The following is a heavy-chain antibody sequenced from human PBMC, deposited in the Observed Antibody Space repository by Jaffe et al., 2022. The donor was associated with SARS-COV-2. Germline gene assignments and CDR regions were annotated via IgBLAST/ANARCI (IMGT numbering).Heavy chain of an antibody. Sequence: QVQLVQSGAEVKKPGASVKVSCKASGYTFTSYGISWVRQAPGQGLEWMGWISAYNGNTNYAQKLQGRVTMTTDTSTSTAYMELRSLRSDDTAVYYCARDGYYDFWSGYLGYYGMDVWGQGTTVTVSS. CDR1: GYTFTSYG. CDR3: ARDGYYDFWSGYLGYYGMDV. D-gene: IGHD3-3*01. CDR2: ISAYNGNT. J-gene: IGHJ6*02. V-gene: IGHV1-18*01.